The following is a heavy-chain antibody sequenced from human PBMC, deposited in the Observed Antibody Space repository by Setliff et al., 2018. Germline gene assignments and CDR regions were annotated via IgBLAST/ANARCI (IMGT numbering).Heavy chain of an antibody. D-gene: IGHD6-19*01. J-gene: IGHJ4*02. Sequence: ASVKVSCKASGYTFTGYGFSWVRQAPGQGLEWMGWISVYNGKTKYAQKFQGRVTMTTDTSTRTAYMEVTSLRSDDTAVYYCASDAVAGTFDYWGQGTLVTVSS. CDR3: ASDAVAGTFDY. CDR1: GYTFTGYG. CDR2: ISVYNGKT. V-gene: IGHV1-18*01.